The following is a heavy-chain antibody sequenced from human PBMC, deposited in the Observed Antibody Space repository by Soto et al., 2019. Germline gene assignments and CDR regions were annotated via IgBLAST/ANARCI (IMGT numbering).Heavy chain of an antibody. CDR2: ISYDGSNK. CDR3: ARDPYPMNPNVLRFLEWLTPYGMDV. CDR1: GFTFSSYA. J-gene: IGHJ6*02. V-gene: IGHV3-30-3*01. D-gene: IGHD3-3*01. Sequence: GSLRLSCAASGFTFSSYAMHWVRQAPGKGLEWVAVISYDGSNKYYADSVKGRFTISRDNSKNTLYLQMNSLRAEDTAVYYCARDPYPMNPNVLRFLEWLTPYGMDVWGQGTTVTVSS.